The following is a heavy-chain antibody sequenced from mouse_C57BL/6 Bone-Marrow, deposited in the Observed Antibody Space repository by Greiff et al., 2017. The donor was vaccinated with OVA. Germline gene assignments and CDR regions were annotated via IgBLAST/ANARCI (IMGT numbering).Heavy chain of an antibody. D-gene: IGHD1-1*01. J-gene: IGHJ3*01. V-gene: IGHV5-6*01. Sequence: EVKLVESGGDLVKPGGSLKLSCAASGFTFSSYGMSWVRQTPDKRLEWVATISSGGSYTYYPDSVKGRFTISRDNAKNTLYLQMSSLKSEDTAMYYCASNYCGSSYWFAYWGQGTLVTVSA. CDR1: GFTFSSYG. CDR2: ISSGGSYT. CDR3: ASNYCGSSYWFAY.